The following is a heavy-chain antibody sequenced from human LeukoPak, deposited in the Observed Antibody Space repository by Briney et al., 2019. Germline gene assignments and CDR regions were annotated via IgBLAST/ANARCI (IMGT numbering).Heavy chain of an antibody. CDR2: ISSSSNYI. CDR1: GFTFSSYS. Sequence: GGSLRLSCAASGFTFSSYSMNWVRQAPGKGLEWVSSISSSSNYIYYADSVKGRFTISRDNAKNSLYLQMNSLRAEDTAVYYCARVEESASFDPWGQGTLVTVSS. J-gene: IGHJ5*02. V-gene: IGHV3-21*01. CDR3: ARVEESASFDP. D-gene: IGHD3-3*01.